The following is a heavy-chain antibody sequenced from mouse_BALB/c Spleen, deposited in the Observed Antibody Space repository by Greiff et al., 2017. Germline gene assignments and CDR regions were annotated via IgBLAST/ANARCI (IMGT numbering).Heavy chain of an antibody. CDR2: ISSGGST. CDR3: AREAYGSSRSYAMDY. D-gene: IGHD1-1*01. CDR1: GFTFSSYA. Sequence: DVKLVESGGGLVKPGGSLKLSCAASGFTFSSYAMSWVRQTPEKRLEWVASISSGGSTYYPDSVKGRFTISRDNARNILYLQMSSLRSEDTAMYYCAREAYGSSRSYAMDYWGQGTSVTVSS. J-gene: IGHJ4*01. V-gene: IGHV5-6-5*01.